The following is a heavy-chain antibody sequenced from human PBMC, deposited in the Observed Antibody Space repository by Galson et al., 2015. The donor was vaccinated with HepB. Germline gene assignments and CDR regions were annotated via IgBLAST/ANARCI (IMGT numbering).Heavy chain of an antibody. CDR2: FDPEDGET. D-gene: IGHD2-15*01. Sequence: SVKVSCKVSGYTLTDLSMHWVRQAPGKGLEWMGGFDPEDGETIYVQKFQGRVTMTEDTSTDTAYMELSSLRSEDTAVYYCATISVYVVVAASYQPYWYFDLWGRGTLVTVSS. CDR3: ATISVYVVVAASYQPYWYFDL. V-gene: IGHV1-24*01. J-gene: IGHJ2*01. CDR1: GYTLTDLS.